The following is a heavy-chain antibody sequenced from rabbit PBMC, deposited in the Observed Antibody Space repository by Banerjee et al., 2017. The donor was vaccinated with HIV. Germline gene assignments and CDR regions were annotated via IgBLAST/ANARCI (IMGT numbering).Heavy chain of an antibody. D-gene: IGHD8-1*01. V-gene: IGHV1S45*01. CDR2: IYTGSSGST. CDR3: ARTDYSDISYCAL. CDR1: GFSFSAAYW. Sequence: QEQLEESGGDLVKPEGSLTLTCTASGFSFSAAYWICWVRQAPGKGLEWIACIYTGSSGSTYYASWAKGRFTISKTSSTTVTLQMTSLTAADTATYFCARTDYSDISYCALWGQGTLVTVS. J-gene: IGHJ6*01.